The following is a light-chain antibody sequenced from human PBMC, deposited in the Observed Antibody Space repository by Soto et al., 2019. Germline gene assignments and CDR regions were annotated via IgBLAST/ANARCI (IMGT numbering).Light chain of an antibody. Sequence: IQLTQSPSSLSASVGDRVTITCRASQAISSYLAWYQQEPGKAPKLLIYAASTLQSGVPSRFSGSGSGTDFTLAITSLQPEDFATYYCQQRGGYPITFGQGTRLEIK. CDR3: QQRGGYPIT. CDR2: AAS. J-gene: IGKJ5*01. CDR1: QAISSY. V-gene: IGKV1-9*01.